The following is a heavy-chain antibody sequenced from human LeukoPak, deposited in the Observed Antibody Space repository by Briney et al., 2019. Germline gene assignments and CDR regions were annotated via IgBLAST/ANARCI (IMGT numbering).Heavy chain of an antibody. CDR1: GFTFSSYG. J-gene: IGHJ4*02. V-gene: IGHV3-30*03. D-gene: IGHD1-26*01. CDR2: ISYDGSNK. CDR3: ASFILSGSSVGTGHY. Sequence: GGSLRLSCAASGFTFSSYGMHWVRQAPGKGLEWVAVISYDGSNKYYADSVKGRFTISRDNSKNTLYLQMNSLRAEDTAVYYCASFILSGSSVGTGHYWGQGTLVTVSS.